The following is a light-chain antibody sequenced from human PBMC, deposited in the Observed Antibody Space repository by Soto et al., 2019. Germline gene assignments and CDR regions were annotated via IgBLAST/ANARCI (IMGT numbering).Light chain of an antibody. V-gene: IGLV1-51*02. CDR1: SSNIGNNY. Sequence: QSVLTQPPSVSAAPGQKVTISCSGSSSNIGNNYVSWYQQLPGTAPKLLIYENNKSPSRIPYRFSGSKSGTTATLGTTGLQTGDEADYYCGTWDNSLSAVVFGGGTKLTVL. CDR2: ENN. CDR3: GTWDNSLSAVV. J-gene: IGLJ3*02.